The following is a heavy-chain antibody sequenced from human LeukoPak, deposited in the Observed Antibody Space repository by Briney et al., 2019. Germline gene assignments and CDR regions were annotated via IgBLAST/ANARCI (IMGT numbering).Heavy chain of an antibody. CDR2: ISGDGGST. J-gene: IGHJ4*02. V-gene: IGHV3-43*02. Sequence: GGSLRLSCAASGFTFDDYAMHWVRQAPGKGLEWVSLISGDGGSTYYADSVKGRFTISRDNSKNSLYLQMNSLRTEDTALYYCAKDKTAAAGDNFDCWGQGTLVTVSS. CDR1: GFTFDDYA. D-gene: IGHD6-13*01. CDR3: AKDKTAAAGDNFDC.